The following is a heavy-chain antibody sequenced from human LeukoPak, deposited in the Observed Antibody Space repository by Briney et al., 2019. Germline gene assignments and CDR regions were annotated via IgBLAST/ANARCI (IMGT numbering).Heavy chain of an antibody. J-gene: IGHJ6*02. V-gene: IGHV1-69*13. Sequence: GASVKVSCKASGGTFISYAISWVRQAPGQGLEWMGGIIPIFGTANYAQEFQGRVTITADESTSTAYMELSSLRSEDTAVYYCARVPAIFGVVVYGMDVWGQGTTVTVSS. CDR1: GGTFISYA. CDR2: IIPIFGTA. D-gene: IGHD3-3*01. CDR3: ARVPAIFGVVVYGMDV.